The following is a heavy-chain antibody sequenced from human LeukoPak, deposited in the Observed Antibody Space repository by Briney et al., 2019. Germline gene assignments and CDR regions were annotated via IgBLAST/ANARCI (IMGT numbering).Heavy chain of an antibody. J-gene: IGHJ6*02. CDR1: GYTFTGFG. Sequence: ASVKVSCKASGYTFTGFGVTWVRQAPGQGLEWMGWISAYNGNTNYAQKLQGRVTMTTDTSTSTAYMELRSLRSDDTAVYYCATPARKLIAAAGNDQYYYYGMDVWGQGTTVTVSS. CDR2: ISAYNGNT. CDR3: ATPARKLIAAAGNDQYYYYGMDV. D-gene: IGHD6-13*01. V-gene: IGHV1-18*01.